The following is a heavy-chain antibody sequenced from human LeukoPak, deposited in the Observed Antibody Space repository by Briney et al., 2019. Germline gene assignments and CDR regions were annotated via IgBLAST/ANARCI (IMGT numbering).Heavy chain of an antibody. Sequence: SETLSLTCTVSGGSISSTSYNWGWLRQPPGKGLEWIGSIYYSGSTIYNPSLKSRVTISINTSKNQFSLKLSSVTAADTAVYYCASQPYYDSSGYYFYWGQGTLVTVSS. CDR3: ASQPYYDSSGYYFY. V-gene: IGHV4-39*01. D-gene: IGHD3-22*01. J-gene: IGHJ4*02. CDR2: IYYSGST. CDR1: GGSISSTSYN.